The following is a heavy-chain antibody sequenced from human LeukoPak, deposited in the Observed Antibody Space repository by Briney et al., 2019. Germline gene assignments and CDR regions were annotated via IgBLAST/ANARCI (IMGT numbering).Heavy chain of an antibody. CDR3: ARVGYCSGGSCYSAPFDY. CDR1: GYTFTSYA. V-gene: IGHV1-3*03. Sequence: ASVKVSCKASGYTFTSYAMHWVRQAPGQRLEWMGWINAGNGNTKYSQEFQGRVTITRDTSASTAYMELSSLRSEDTAVYYCARVGYCSGGSCYSAPFDYWGQGTLVTVSS. CDR2: INAGNGNT. J-gene: IGHJ4*02. D-gene: IGHD2-15*01.